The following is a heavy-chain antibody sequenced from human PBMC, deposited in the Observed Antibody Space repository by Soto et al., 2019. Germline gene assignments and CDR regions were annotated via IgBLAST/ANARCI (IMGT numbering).Heavy chain of an antibody. CDR2: VPYSGTT. CDR3: ARGATVTHSDY. D-gene: IGHD4-17*01. V-gene: IGHV4-59*01. Sequence: WIWIRQPPGKGLEWIGFVPYSGTTKYNASLKSRVTISVDTSRSQISLKVSSVTAADTAVYYCARGATVTHSDYWGQGTLVTVSS. J-gene: IGHJ4*02.